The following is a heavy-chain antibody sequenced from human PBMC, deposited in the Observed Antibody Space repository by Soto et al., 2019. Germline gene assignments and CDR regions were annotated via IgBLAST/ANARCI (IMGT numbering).Heavy chain of an antibody. D-gene: IGHD2-21*02. CDR2: IYYSGST. CDR1: GGSISSGGYY. V-gene: IGHV4-31*03. Sequence: QVQLQESGPGLVKPSQTLSLTCTVSGGSISSGGYYWSWIRQHPGKGLEWIGYIYYSGSTYYNPSLKSRVTISVDTSKNQFSLKLSSVTAADTAVYYCARDRFSYCGGDCYESDGMDVWGQGTTVTVSS. J-gene: IGHJ6*02. CDR3: ARDRFSYCGGDCYESDGMDV.